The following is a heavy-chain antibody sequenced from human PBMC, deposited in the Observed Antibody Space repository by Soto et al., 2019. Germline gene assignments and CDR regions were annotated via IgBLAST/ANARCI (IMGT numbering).Heavy chain of an antibody. D-gene: IGHD2-21*02. CDR2: ISYSGST. V-gene: IGHV4-59*01. J-gene: IGHJ6*02. CDR3: ARGNCGHDCYSDPYYRMDV. Sequence: WTWIRQPPGMGLEWIGYISYSGSTKYNPSLLSRVDISIDTSKEQFSLNLRSVTAADTAVYYCARGNCGHDCYSDPYYRMDVWGQGTTVTVSS.